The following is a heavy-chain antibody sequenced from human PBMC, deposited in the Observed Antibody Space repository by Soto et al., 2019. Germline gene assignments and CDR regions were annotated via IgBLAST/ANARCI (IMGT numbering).Heavy chain of an antibody. Sequence: ASVKVSCKASGYTFTSYGISWVRQAPGQGLEWMGWISAYNGNTNYAQKLQGRVTVTTDTSTSTAYMELRSLRSDDTAVYYCARGDPGLTGSGYFDWLRYYYGMDVWGQGTTVTVSS. V-gene: IGHV1-18*01. CDR1: GYTFTSYG. D-gene: IGHD3-9*01. J-gene: IGHJ6*02. CDR3: ARGDPGLTGSGYFDWLRYYYGMDV. CDR2: ISAYNGNT.